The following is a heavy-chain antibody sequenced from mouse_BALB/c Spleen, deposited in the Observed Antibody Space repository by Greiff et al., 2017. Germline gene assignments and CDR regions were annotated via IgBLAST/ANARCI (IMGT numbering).Heavy chain of an antibody. CDR1: GFTFSSYA. V-gene: IGHV5-6-5*01. D-gene: IGHD1-1*01. CDR3: ARVGARGSSFYWYFDV. Sequence: EVQLVESGGGLVKPGGSLKLSCAASGFTFSSYAMSWVRQTPEKRLEWVASISSGGSTYYPDSVKGRFTISRDNARNILYLQMSSLRSEDTAMYYCARVGARGSSFYWYFDVWGAGTTVTVSS. CDR2: ISSGGST. J-gene: IGHJ1*01.